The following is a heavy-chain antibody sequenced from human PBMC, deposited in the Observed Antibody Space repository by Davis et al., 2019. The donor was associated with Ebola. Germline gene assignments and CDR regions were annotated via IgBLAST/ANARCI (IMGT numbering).Heavy chain of an antibody. J-gene: IGHJ6*04. CDR3: AKGGSGWPSDYSYGMGV. CDR1: GFAFGDYA. V-gene: IGHV3-9*01. D-gene: IGHD6-19*01. Sequence: GGSLRLSCAGSGFAFGDYAMHWVRQAPGKGLEWVSGINWNSDSIVYADSVKGRFTISRDNSKNTLYLQMNSLTVEDTAVYYCAKGGSGWPSDYSYGMGVWGKGTTVTVSS. CDR2: INWNSDSI.